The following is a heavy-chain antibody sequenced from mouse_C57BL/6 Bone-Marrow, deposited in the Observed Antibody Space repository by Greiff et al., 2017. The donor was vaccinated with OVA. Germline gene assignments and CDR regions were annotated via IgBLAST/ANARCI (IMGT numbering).Heavy chain of an antibody. CDR1: GFTFSDYG. CDR3: ARLYYGTLYYFDY. J-gene: IGHJ2*01. Sequence: DVKLVESGGGLVKPGGSLKLSCAASGFTFSDYGMHWVRQAPEKGLEWVAYISSGSSTIYYADTVKGRFTISRDNAKNTLFLQMTSLRSEDTAMYYCARLYYGTLYYFDYWGQGTTLTVSS. CDR2: ISSGSSTI. D-gene: IGHD2-1*01. V-gene: IGHV5-17*01.